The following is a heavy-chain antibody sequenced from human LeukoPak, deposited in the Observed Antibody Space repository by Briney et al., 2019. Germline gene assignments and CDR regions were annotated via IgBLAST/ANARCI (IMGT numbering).Heavy chain of an antibody. CDR1: GYSISSGYY. Sequence: PSETLSLTCTVSGYSISSGYYWGWIRQPPGKGLEWIGSIYHSGSTYYNPSLKSRVTISVDTSKNQFSLKLSSVTAADTAVYYCARRAMVHNIGDYWGQGTLVTVSS. CDR2: IYHSGST. J-gene: IGHJ4*02. D-gene: IGHD3-10*01. V-gene: IGHV4-38-2*02. CDR3: ARRAMVHNIGDY.